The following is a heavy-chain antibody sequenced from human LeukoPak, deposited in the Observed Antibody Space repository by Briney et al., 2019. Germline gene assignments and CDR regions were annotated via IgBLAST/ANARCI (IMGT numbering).Heavy chain of an antibody. V-gene: IGHV1-46*01. D-gene: IGHD3-22*01. CDR1: GYTFTSYY. CDR2: INPSGGST. J-gene: IGHJ5*02. Sequence: ASMKVSCKASGYTFTSYYMHWVRQAPGQGLEWMGIINPSGGSTSYAQKFQGRVTMTRDASTSTVYMELSSLRSEDTAVYYCARGVPPDYYDSSGYSTWFDPWGQGTLVTVSS. CDR3: ARGVPPDYYDSSGYSTWFDP.